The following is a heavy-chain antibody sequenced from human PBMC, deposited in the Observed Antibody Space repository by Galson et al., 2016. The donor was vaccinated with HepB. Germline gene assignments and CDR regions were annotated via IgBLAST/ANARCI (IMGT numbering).Heavy chain of an antibody. CDR1: GFSLTTTAVG. V-gene: IGHV2-5*01. CDR2: IYWNGDN. J-gene: IGHJ4*02. Sequence: PALVKPTQTLTLTCTFSGFSLTTTAVGVGWFRQPPGKALEWLAPIYWNGDNHYSPSLRSRLTPTQDTSKNHVILTMTNMDPVDTATYYCAHGSCWLFDYWGQGTLVTVSS. D-gene: IGHD6-19*01. CDR3: AHGSCWLFDY.